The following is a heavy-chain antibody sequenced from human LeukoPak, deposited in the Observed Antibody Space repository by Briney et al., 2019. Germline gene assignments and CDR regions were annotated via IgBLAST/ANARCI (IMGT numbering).Heavy chain of an antibody. CDR3: AKAAGDCSGGSCYLFDY. V-gene: IGHV3-23*01. D-gene: IGHD2-15*01. CDR2: ISGSGGST. J-gene: IGHJ4*02. CDR1: GFTFSRYA. Sequence: GGSLRLSCAASGFTFSRYAMSWVRQAPGKGLEWVSAISGSGGSTYYADSVKGRFTISRDNSKNTLYLQMNSLRAEDTAVYYCAKAAGDCSGGSCYLFDYWGQGTLVTVSS.